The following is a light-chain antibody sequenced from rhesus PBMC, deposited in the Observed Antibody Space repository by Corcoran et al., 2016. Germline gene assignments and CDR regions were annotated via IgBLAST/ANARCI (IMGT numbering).Light chain of an antibody. CDR3: QQYSSRPLS. J-gene: IGKJ2*01. Sequence: DIQMTQSPSSLSASVGDTVTITCRASKGISSSLAWYQQKPGKASRLLIYKASNLESGVPSRFRGSGSGTDFTLTISSLQSEDFATYYCQQYSSRPLSFGQGTKVEIK. CDR2: KAS. CDR1: KGISSS. V-gene: IGKV1-22*01.